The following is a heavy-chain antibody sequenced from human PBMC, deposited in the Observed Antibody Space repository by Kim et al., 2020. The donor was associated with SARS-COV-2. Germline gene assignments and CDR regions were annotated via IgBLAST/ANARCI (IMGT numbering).Heavy chain of an antibody. CDR1: GFTFRTYA. CDR2: ITGGGGAI. J-gene: IGHJ2*01. V-gene: IGHV3-23*01. Sequence: GGSLRLSCAASGFTFRTYAMNWVRQAPGKGLEWVSSITGGGGAIFYADSVQGRFTISRDNSKNTVYLQMNSLRVEDTAVYYCTKERAYWYFDLWARGTLV. CDR3: TKERAYWYFDL.